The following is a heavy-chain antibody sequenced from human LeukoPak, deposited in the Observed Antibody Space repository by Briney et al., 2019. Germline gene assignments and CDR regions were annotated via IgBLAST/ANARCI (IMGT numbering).Heavy chain of an antibody. Sequence: SETLSLTCAVSGYSISSGYYWGWIRQPPGKGLEWIGSIYHSGSTHYNPSLKSRVTISVDTSKNQFSLKLSSVTAADTAVYYCARHGTKGAFDIWGQGTMVTVSS. CDR3: ARHGTKGAFDI. V-gene: IGHV4-38-2*01. J-gene: IGHJ3*02. CDR2: IYHSGST. D-gene: IGHD6-13*01. CDR1: GYSISSGYY.